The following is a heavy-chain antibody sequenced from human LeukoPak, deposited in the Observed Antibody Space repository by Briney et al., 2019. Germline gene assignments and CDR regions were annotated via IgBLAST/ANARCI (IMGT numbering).Heavy chain of an antibody. CDR2: ISANNNNT. CDR3: ARAENYVDTAMVDY. V-gene: IGHV1-18*01. J-gene: IGHJ4*02. D-gene: IGHD5-18*01. CDR1: GYSFTTYG. Sequence: GASVKVSCKASGYSFTTYGISWVRQAPGQGLEWMGWISANNNNTDNVQKLQGRVTMTTDTSTSTAYMELRSLRSDDTAVYYCARAENYVDTAMVDYWGQGTLVTVSS.